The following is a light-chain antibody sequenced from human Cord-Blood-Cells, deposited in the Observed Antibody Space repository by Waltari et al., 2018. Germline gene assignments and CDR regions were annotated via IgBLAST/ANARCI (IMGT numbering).Light chain of an antibody. CDR3: CSYAGSSTYV. CDR2: EGS. J-gene: IGLJ1*01. Sequence: QSALTQPASVSGSPGQSITISCTGTSRDVGRYNLVSWYQQHPGKAPKLMIYEGSKRRWGVANVFAGSKSGNTASLTISGLQAEYGADYYCCSYAGSSTYVFGPGTKVTVL. CDR1: SRDVGRYNL. V-gene: IGLV2-23*01.